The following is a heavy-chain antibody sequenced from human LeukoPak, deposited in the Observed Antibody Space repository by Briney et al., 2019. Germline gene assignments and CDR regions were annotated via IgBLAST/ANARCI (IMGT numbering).Heavy chain of an antibody. Sequence: PSETLSLTCTVSGGSISSYYWSWIRRPPGKGLEWIGYIYYSGSTNYNPSLKSRVTISVDTSKNQFSLKLSSVTAADTAVYYCARDYGGSLDYWGQGTLVTVSS. CDR2: IYYSGST. V-gene: IGHV4-59*01. J-gene: IGHJ4*02. CDR1: GGSISSYY. D-gene: IGHD4-23*01. CDR3: ARDYGGSLDY.